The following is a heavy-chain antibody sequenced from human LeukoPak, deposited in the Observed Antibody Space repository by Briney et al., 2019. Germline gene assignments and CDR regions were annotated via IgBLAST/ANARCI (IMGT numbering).Heavy chain of an antibody. V-gene: IGHV4-31*03. J-gene: IGHJ6*04. D-gene: IGHD3-10*01. CDR1: GGAINSAGYY. Sequence: PSETLFLTCSVSGGAINSAGYYWSWIRQHPGKGLEWIGYIYYSGNTYYNPSLKSRVTISVDTSKNHFSLKLTSVTAADTAIYYCARDQRGSGSYTDDYYAMDVWGKGTTVTVSS. CDR3: ARDQRGSGSYTDDYYAMDV. CDR2: IYYSGNT.